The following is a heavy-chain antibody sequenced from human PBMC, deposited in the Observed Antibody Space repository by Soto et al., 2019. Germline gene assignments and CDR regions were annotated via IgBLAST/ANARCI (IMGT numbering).Heavy chain of an antibody. CDR1: GGSISSSSYY. J-gene: IGHJ4*02. CDR2: IYYSGST. Sequence: QLQLQESGPGLVKPSETLSLTCTVSGGSISSSSYYWGWIRQPPGKGLEWIGRIYYSGSTYYNPSLKSRVTRSEDTSRNKFSLKLSSVTAADTAVYYCASQLPSLYCSSTACYSGVRYFDYWGQGTLVTVSS. CDR3: ASQLPSLYCSSTACYSGVRYFDY. V-gene: IGHV4-39*01. D-gene: IGHD2-2*02.